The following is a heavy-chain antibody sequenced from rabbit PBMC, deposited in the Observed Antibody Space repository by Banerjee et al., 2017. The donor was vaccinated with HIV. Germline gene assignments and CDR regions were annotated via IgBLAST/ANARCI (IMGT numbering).Heavy chain of an antibody. CDR3: ARDLAGVIGWNFGL. CDR1: GFDFSLYCN. Sequence: QQQLEESGGGLVKPGGTLTLTCKASGFDFSLYCNMCWVRQTPGKVLELIACIYANTGDTWYADWVNGRFTISRSTSLNTVTLQMTSLTAADTATYFCARDLAGVIGWNFGLWGPGTLVTVS. CDR2: IYANTGDT. J-gene: IGHJ6*01. D-gene: IGHD4-1*01. V-gene: IGHV1S43*01.